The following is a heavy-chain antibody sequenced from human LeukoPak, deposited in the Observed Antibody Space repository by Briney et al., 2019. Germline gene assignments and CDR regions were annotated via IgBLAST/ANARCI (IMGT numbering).Heavy chain of an antibody. CDR3: ARETYYGSGSYSDFALDY. CDR1: GLSNRLYG. D-gene: IGHD3-10*01. J-gene: IGHJ4*02. Sequence: GGSLRLSCAASGLSNRLYGMSWVRQAPGRGLEWISYISGSGTSIYHANSVKGRFTISRDNAKNSVYLQMNSLRAEDTAVYYCARETYYGSGSYSDFALDYWGQGTLVTVSS. CDR2: ISGSGTSI. V-gene: IGHV3-48*04.